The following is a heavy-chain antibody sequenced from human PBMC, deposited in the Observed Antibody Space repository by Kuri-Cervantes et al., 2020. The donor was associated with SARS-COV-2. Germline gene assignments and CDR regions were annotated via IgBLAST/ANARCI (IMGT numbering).Heavy chain of an antibody. Sequence: SETLSLTCTVSGGSISSYYWSWIRQPPGKGLEWIGRIYTSGSTNYNPSLKSRVTMSVDTSKNQFSLKLSSVTAADTAVYYCARDAYSSSSMYYFDYWGQGTLVTVSS. D-gene: IGHD6-6*01. J-gene: IGHJ4*02. V-gene: IGHV4-4*07. CDR2: IYTSGST. CDR1: GGSISSYY. CDR3: ARDAYSSSSMYYFDY.